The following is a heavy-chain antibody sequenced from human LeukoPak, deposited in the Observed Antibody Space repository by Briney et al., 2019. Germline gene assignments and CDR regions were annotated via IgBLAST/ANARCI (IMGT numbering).Heavy chain of an antibody. D-gene: IGHD4-17*01. CDR1: GFTFSSYA. Sequence: GESLRLSCAASGFTFSSYAMSWARQAPGKGLVWVSRINSDGSSTSYADSVKGRFTISRDNAKNTLYLQMNSLRAEDTAVYYCARVKVGDYGDYVVAFDIWGQGTMVTVPS. J-gene: IGHJ3*02. CDR3: ARVKVGDYGDYVVAFDI. V-gene: IGHV3-74*01. CDR2: INSDGSST.